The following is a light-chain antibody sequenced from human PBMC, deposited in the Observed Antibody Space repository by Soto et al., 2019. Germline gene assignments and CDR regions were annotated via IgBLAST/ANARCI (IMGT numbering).Light chain of an antibody. V-gene: IGKV1-39*01. CDR2: SGS. CDR1: QTINIY. J-gene: IGKJ1*01. CDR3: QQTLSFPPT. Sequence: DIQMTQSPSSLSASVGDRVTITCRASQTINIYVNWYQQKAGKAPKLLIYSGSSLQSGVPSRFSGSGSGTDFTLTISSLQPEDFATYYCQQTLSFPPTFGQGTKVDI.